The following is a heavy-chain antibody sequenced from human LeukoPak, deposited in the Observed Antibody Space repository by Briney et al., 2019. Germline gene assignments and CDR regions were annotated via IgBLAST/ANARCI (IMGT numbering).Heavy chain of an antibody. Sequence: KPSETLSLTCAVSGYSISSGYYWGWIRQPPGKGLEWIGSIYHSGSTNYNPSLKSRVTISVDTSKNQFSLKLSSVTAADTAVYYCAKRSSGWYKSAFDIWGQGTMVTVSS. D-gene: IGHD6-19*01. V-gene: IGHV4-38-2*01. CDR1: GYSISSGYY. CDR3: AKRSSGWYKSAFDI. CDR2: IYHSGST. J-gene: IGHJ3*02.